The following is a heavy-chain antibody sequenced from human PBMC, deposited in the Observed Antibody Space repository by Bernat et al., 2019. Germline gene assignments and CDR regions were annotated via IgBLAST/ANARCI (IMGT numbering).Heavy chain of an antibody. J-gene: IGHJ4*02. CDR1: GGSICSGGYY. CDR2: IYYSGST. Sequence: QVQLQESGPGLVKPSQTLSLTCTVSGGSICSGGYYWSWIRQHPGKGLEWIGYIYYSGSTYYNPSLKSRGTISVDTSKNKLSLKLSSVTAADTAVYYCASGSSSSGLGFDYWGQGTLVTVSS. CDR3: ASGSSSSGLGFDY. D-gene: IGHD6-6*01. V-gene: IGHV4-31*03.